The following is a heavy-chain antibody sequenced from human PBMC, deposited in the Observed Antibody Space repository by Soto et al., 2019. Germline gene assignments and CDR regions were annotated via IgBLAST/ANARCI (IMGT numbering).Heavy chain of an antibody. V-gene: IGHV3-7*01. CDR3: ARDLNYWSLLIDH. J-gene: IGHJ4*02. CDR1: GFTLSSYW. D-gene: IGHD2-8*02. Sequence: EVQLVESGGGLVQPGGSLRLSCEASGFTLSSYWMSWIRQAPGKGLEWVANTRQDGGQSYLVDSVQGRFTISRDNAKNMLYLQMNGLGAEDTAVYYCARDLNYWSLLIDHWGQGTLVTVSS. CDR2: TRQDGGQS.